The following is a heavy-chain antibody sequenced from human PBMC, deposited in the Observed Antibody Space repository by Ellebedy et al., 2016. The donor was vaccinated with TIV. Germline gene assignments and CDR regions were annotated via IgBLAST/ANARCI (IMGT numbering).Heavy chain of an antibody. V-gene: IGHV4-59*01. CDR1: GGSISNYY. CDR3: ARISSSGWVIDY. D-gene: IGHD6-19*01. Sequence: SETLSLXXTVSGGSISNYYWSWIRQPPGQGLEWIGYIYYSGSTKYNPSLKSRVTISVHRSKIQFSLNLSAVTAADTAVYYCARISSSGWVIDYWGQGTLVTVSS. CDR2: IYYSGST. J-gene: IGHJ4*02.